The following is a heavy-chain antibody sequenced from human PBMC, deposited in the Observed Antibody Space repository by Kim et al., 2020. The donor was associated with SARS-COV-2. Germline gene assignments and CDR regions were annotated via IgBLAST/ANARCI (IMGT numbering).Heavy chain of an antibody. D-gene: IGHD4-17*01. J-gene: IGHJ3*02. V-gene: IGHV4-30-2*04. CDR3: ARRLTTWDAFDI. Sequence: YSSHSLKSRVTRSIDTSKNQFSLKLSAVTAADTAVYYCARRLTTWDAFDIWGQGTMVTVSS.